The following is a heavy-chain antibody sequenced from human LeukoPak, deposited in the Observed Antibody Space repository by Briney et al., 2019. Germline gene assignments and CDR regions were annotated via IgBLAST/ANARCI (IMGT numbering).Heavy chain of an antibody. Sequence: ASVKVSCKVSGYTLTELSMHWVRPAPGKGREWMGGFDPEDGETIYAQKFQGRVTMTEDTSTDTAYMELSSLRSEDTAVYYCATEVAAAGDWYLDLWGRGTLVTVSS. D-gene: IGHD6-13*01. CDR3: ATEVAAAGDWYLDL. CDR1: GYTLTELS. V-gene: IGHV1-24*01. CDR2: FDPEDGET. J-gene: IGHJ2*01.